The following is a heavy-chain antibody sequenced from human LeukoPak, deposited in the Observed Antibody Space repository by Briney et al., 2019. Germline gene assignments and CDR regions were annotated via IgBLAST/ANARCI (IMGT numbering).Heavy chain of an antibody. CDR2: ISGSGGST. D-gene: IGHD3-22*01. V-gene: IGHV3-23*01. CDR3: AKDGSTYYYDSSGYPFDY. J-gene: IGHJ4*02. Sequence: GGSLSLSCEASGFTFSSYAMSWVRQAPGKGLEWFSAISGSGGSTYYADSVKGRFTISRDNSKNTLYLQMNSLRAEDTAVYYCAKDGSTYYYDSSGYPFDYWGQGTLVTVSS. CDR1: GFTFSSYA.